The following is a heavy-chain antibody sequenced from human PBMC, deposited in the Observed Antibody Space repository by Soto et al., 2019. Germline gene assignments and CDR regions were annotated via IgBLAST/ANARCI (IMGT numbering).Heavy chain of an antibody. Sequence: PGGSLRLSCAASGFSVSSNYMTWVRQAPGKGLEWVPIIYSDGRTNYADSVKGRFTISRDNSKNTVYLQMTSLSADDTAVYYCAREISAGFGEPWLDPWGQGTLVTVSS. D-gene: IGHD3-10*01. V-gene: IGHV3-53*01. CDR2: IYSDGRT. CDR3: AREISAGFGEPWLDP. CDR1: GFSVSSNY. J-gene: IGHJ5*02.